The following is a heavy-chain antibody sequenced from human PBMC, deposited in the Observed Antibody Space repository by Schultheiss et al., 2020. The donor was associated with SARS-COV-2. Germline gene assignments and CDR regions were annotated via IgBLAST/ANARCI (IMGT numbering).Heavy chain of an antibody. CDR2: IKSKTDGGTT. CDR3: ARESGSRVFDY. V-gene: IGHV3-15*01. CDR1: GFTVSSNY. Sequence: AGSLRLSCAAAGFTVSSNYMSWVRQAPGKGLEWVGRIKSKTDGGTTDYAAPVKGRFTISRDDSKNTLYLQMNSLRAEDTAVYYCARESGSRVFDYWGQGTLVTVSS. D-gene: IGHD6-13*01. J-gene: IGHJ4*02.